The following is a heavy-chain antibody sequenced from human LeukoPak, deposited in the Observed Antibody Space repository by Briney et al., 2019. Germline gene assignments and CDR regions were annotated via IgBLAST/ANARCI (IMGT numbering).Heavy chain of an antibody. V-gene: IGHV4-39*01. CDR1: GGSIGSTNYY. J-gene: IGHJ4*02. D-gene: IGHD1-7*01. Sequence: SETLSLTCTVSGGSIGSTNYYWGWIRQPPGKGLEWIGSIYYSENTYYNPSLKSRVTISIDRSKNQFSLKLSSVTAADTAVYYCARHDDWNYVVDYWGQGTLVTVSS. CDR2: IYYSENT. CDR3: ARHDDWNYVVDY.